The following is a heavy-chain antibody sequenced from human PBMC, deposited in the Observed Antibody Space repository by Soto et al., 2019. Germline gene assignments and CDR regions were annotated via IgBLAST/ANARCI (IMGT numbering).Heavy chain of an antibody. J-gene: IGHJ4*02. CDR3: ARVGGDYEYYFDY. Sequence: LRLSCAASGFTVSSNYMSWVRQAPGKGLEWVSVIYSGGSTYYADSVKGRFTISRDNSKNTLYLQMNSLRAEDTAVYYCARVGGDYEYYFDYWGQGTLVTVSS. V-gene: IGHV3-53*01. CDR2: IYSGGST. CDR1: GFTVSSNY. D-gene: IGHD4-17*01.